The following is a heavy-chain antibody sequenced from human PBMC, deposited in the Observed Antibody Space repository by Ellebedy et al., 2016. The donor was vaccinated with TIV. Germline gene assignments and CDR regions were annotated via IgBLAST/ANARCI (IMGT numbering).Heavy chain of an antibody. V-gene: IGHV1-18*01. D-gene: IGHD3-9*01. J-gene: IGHJ4*02. CDR2: ISAYNGNT. CDR3: ATDTPRPIYGDIWVSS. CDR1: GYTFTGYY. Sequence: ASVKVSCXASGYTFTGYYIHWVRQAPGQGLEWMGWISAYNGNTNYAQKLQGRVTMTTDTSTSTAYMELSSLRSEDTAVYYCATDTPRPIYGDIWVSSWGQGTLVTVSS.